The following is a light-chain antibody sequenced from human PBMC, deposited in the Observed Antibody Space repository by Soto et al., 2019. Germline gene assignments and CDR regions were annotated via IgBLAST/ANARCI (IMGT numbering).Light chain of an antibody. Sequence: QSALTQPPSASGSPGQSVTISCTGTSSDVGGYNYVSWYQQHPGRAPKLMIYEVSKRPSGVPDRFSGSKSGNTASLTGSVLQTEDEADYYCSSYAGSNNQVFGTGTKVTVL. CDR3: SSYAGSNNQV. J-gene: IGLJ1*01. CDR1: SSDVGGYNY. CDR2: EVS. V-gene: IGLV2-8*01.